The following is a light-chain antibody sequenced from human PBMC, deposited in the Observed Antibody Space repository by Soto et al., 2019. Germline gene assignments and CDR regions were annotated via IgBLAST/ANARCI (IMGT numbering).Light chain of an antibody. V-gene: IGLV2-14*03. J-gene: IGLJ1*01. Sequence: QSVLTQPASVSGSPGQSISISCTGTTGDVGGYNYVSWYQHHPGKDPKLIIYAVSNRPSGVSNPFSGSKSGNTASLTISAFQPEDEADYYCSSYTTSNTRQIVFGTGTKLTVL. CDR3: SSYTTSNTRQIV. CDR1: TGDVGGYNY. CDR2: AVS.